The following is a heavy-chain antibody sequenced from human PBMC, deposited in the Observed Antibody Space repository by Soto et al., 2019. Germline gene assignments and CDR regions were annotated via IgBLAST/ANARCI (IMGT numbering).Heavy chain of an antibody. Sequence: ASVKVSCKASGYTFTSYFMHWVRQAPGQGLEWMGIINPSGGSTSYAQKFQGRVTITRDTSASTAYMELSSLRSEDTAVYYCARDLGGWPDYWGQGTLVTVSS. CDR1: GYTFTSYF. J-gene: IGHJ4*02. CDR2: INPSGGST. V-gene: IGHV1-46*01. D-gene: IGHD2-15*01. CDR3: ARDLGGWPDY.